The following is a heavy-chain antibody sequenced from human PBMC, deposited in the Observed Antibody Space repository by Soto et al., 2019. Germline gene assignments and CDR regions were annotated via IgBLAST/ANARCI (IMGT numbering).Heavy chain of an antibody. CDR1: GGSILDSTYY. V-gene: IGHV4-39*07. CDR3: AREPLT. Sequence: SETLSLTCTVSGGSILDSTYYWAWIRQSPGKGLEWIGTIFYSGGTFYTPSLKSRVTISVDTSKNQFSLKLSSVTAADTAVYYCAREPLTWGQGTLVTVSS. CDR2: IFYSGGT. J-gene: IGHJ4*02.